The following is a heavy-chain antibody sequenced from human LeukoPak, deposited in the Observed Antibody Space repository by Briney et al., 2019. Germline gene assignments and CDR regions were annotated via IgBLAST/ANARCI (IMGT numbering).Heavy chain of an antibody. J-gene: IGHJ4*02. CDR2: ISGSGVST. CDR1: GFTFSSYA. D-gene: IGHD1-26*01. V-gene: IGHV3-23*01. Sequence: GGSLRLSCVASGFTFSSYAMSWVRQAPGKGLEWVSAISGSGVSTYYADSVKGRFTISRDNSKNTLYLQMNSLRAEDTAVYYCARSGSGSSWYYFDYWGQGTLVTVSS. CDR3: ARSGSGSSWYYFDY.